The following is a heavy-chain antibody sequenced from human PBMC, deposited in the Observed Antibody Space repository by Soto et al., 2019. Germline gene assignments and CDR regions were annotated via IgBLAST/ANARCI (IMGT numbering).Heavy chain of an antibody. D-gene: IGHD2-2*01. CDR1: GYTFTNYG. J-gene: IGHJ4*02. Sequence: QVQLVQSGAEVREPGASVKVSCNASGYTFTNYGVSWVRQAPGQGLEWMGWIGGYKGNTNYAQKLQGKVTLTTDTYTSPVYKQRLYGTYDHAALDHCPLLPFETFMPSCYWGQGTLVTVSS. CDR2: IGGYKGNT. CDR3: PLLPFETFMPSCY. V-gene: IGHV1-18*01.